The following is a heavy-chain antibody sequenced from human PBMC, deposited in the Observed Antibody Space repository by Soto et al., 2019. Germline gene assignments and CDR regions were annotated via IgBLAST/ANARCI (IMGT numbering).Heavy chain of an antibody. CDR1: GCTFSSYA. Sequence: ASVKGSCKAAGCTFSSYAISWVRQAPGQGLEWMGGIIPIFGTANYAQKFQGRVTITADKSTSTAYMELSSLRSEDTAVYYCARGHLDIVVVPAAIYYYGMDVWGQGTTVTVSS. CDR3: ARGHLDIVVVPAAIYYYGMDV. CDR2: IIPIFGTA. D-gene: IGHD2-2*02. V-gene: IGHV1-69*06. J-gene: IGHJ6*02.